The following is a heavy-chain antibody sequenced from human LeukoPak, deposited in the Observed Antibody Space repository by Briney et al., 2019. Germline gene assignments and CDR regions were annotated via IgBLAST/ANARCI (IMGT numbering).Heavy chain of an antibody. J-gene: IGHJ4*02. CDR1: GGSISSYY. D-gene: IGHD3-10*01. CDR3: ARAVALKGPIGSSYYFDY. CDR2: IYTSGST. Sequence: SETLSLTCTVSGGSISSYYWSWIRQPAGKGLEWIGRIYTSGSTNYNPSLKSRVTMSVDTSKNQFSLKLSSVTAADTAVYYCARAVALKGPIGSSYYFDYWGQGTLVTVSS. V-gene: IGHV4-4*07.